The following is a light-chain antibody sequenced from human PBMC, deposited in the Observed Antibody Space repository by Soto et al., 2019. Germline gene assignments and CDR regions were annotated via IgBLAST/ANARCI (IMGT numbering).Light chain of an antibody. V-gene: IGLV2-14*01. CDR1: SNDVGGYNY. CDR2: EVS. Sequence: QSVLTQPASVSGSPGQSITISCTGTSNDVGGYNYVSWYQQQPGKAPKLIIYEVSHRPSGISNRFSGSKSGNTASLTISWLHVEDEADYYCSSHSATSPYVFGTGTKLTVL. J-gene: IGLJ1*01. CDR3: SSHSATSPYV.